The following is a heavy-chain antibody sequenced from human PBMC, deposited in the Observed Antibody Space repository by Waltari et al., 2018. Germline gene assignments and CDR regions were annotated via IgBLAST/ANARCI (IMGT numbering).Heavy chain of an antibody. J-gene: IGHJ4*02. CDR2: ISSSSSYI. CDR3: ARVREVLSDY. V-gene: IGHV3-21*01. CDR1: GFTFSSYS. D-gene: IGHD2-15*01. Sequence: EVQLVESGGGLVKPGGSLRLSCAASGFTFSSYSMNWVRQAPGKGLEWVSAISSSSSYIYYADSVKGRFTIARDNAKNSLYLQMNSLRAEDTAVYYCARVREVLSDYWGQGTLVTVSS.